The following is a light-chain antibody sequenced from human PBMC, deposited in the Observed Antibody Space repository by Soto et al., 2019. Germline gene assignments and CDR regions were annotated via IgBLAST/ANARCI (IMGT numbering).Light chain of an antibody. Sequence: DIQMTQSPSTLSASVGDRVTSTCRASQSISIWLDWYQQKPGKAPKLLIYDASSLESGVTSRFSGSGSGKEFTLTIRSLQPDDFATYYCQPSNSYSPTVGPGTQVEIK. CDR1: QSISIW. CDR2: DAS. V-gene: IGKV1-5*01. J-gene: IGKJ1*01. CDR3: QPSNSYSPT.